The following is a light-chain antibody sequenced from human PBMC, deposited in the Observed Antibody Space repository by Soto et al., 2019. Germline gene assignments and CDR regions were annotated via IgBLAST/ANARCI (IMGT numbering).Light chain of an antibody. V-gene: IGKV3D-15*01. CDR2: GAS. Sequence: EIVMTQSPATLSVSPEERATVSCRASQSVGSNLAWYQQKPGQAPRLLIYGASTRASGIPARFTGSGSGTEFTLTISSLQSEDFALYYCQQYNNWPPYTFGQGTNLDIK. CDR3: QQYNNWPPYT. J-gene: IGKJ2*01. CDR1: QSVGSN.